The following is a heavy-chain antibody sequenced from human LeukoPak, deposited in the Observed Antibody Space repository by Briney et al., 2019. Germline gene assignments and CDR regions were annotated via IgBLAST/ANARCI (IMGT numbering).Heavy chain of an antibody. CDR2: INPYSGAL. V-gene: IGHV1-2*02. Sequence: ASVKVSCQTSGYTFSDVYLNWVRRAPGQGLEWMGWINPYSGALISAQSLQGRLTMTWDTSTGTAYMELTRLTSDDTAVYYCATATVTHTRDPWGQGTLVTVSS. CDR3: ATATVTHTRDP. D-gene: IGHD1-1*01. J-gene: IGHJ5*02. CDR1: GYTFSDVY.